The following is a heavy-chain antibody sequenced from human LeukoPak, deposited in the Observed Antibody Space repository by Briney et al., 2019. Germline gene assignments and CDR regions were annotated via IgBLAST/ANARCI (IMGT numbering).Heavy chain of an antibody. CDR2: INSDGSST. J-gene: IGHJ3*02. V-gene: IGHV3-74*01. CDR1: GFSFSNYW. CDR3: ASSNRAFDI. D-gene: IGHD6-13*01. Sequence: QTGGSLRLSCAASGFSFSNYWMHWVRQAPGKGLVWVSRINSDGSSTTYADSVKGRFTISRDNAKNTLYLQMNSLRAEDTAVYYCASSNRAFDIWGQGTMVTVSS.